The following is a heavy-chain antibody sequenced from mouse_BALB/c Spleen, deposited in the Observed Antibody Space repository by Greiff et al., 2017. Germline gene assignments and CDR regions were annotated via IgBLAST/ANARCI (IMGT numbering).Heavy chain of an antibody. J-gene: IGHJ4*01. CDR1: GFNIKDYY. Sequence: EVQLQQSGAELVRPGALVKLSCKASGFNIKDYYMHWVKQRPEQGLEWIGWIDPENGNTIYDPKFQGKASITADTSSNTAYLQLSSLTSEDTAVYYCAKNYGSSYVYAMDYWGQGTSVTVSS. V-gene: IGHV14-1*02. CDR2: IDPENGNT. D-gene: IGHD1-1*01. CDR3: AKNYGSSYVYAMDY.